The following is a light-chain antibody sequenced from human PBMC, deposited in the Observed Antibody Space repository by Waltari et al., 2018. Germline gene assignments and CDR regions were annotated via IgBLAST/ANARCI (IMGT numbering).Light chain of an antibody. J-gene: IGKJ2*01. CDR1: QGISSH. CDR2: DTS. CDR3: QQYYNFPHT. V-gene: IGKV1D-8*01. Sequence: VIWVTQSPSLLSASPGDRVTIRCRVSQGISSHLAWYQQKPGKAPDLLIYDTSTLQSGVPSRFSGSGSGTDFTLTISSLQSEDFATYCCQQYYNFPHTFGQGTKLEI.